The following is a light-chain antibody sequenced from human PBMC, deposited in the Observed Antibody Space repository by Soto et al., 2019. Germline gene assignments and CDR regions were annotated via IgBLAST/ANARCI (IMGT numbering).Light chain of an antibody. CDR2: KAS. Sequence: DIQMTQSPSSLSASVGDRVTITCRASQTIGSWLAWYQQKPREAPKLLIYKASILESGVPSRFSGSGSGTEFTLTIRSLQPEDFATYYCQQSYSTPPLTFGGGTKVDIK. CDR3: QQSYSTPPLT. J-gene: IGKJ4*01. CDR1: QTIGSW. V-gene: IGKV1-5*03.